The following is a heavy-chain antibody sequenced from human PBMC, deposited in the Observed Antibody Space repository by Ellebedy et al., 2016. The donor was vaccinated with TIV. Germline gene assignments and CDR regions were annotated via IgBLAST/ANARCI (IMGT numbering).Heavy chain of an antibody. D-gene: IGHD2-21*02. CDR3: ARYCGGDCYDPYYYYYGMDV. CDR2: ISTSGTTV. Sequence: GESLKISCAASGFTFSDYYMNWVRQAPGKGLEWISYISTSGTTVYYADSVKGRVAISRDNAKSSLYLQMNSLRAEDTAVYYCARYCGGDCYDPYYYYYGMDVWGQGTTVTVSS. V-gene: IGHV3-11*01. J-gene: IGHJ6*02. CDR1: GFTFSDYY.